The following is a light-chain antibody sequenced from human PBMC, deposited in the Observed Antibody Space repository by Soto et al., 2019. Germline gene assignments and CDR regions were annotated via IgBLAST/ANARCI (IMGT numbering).Light chain of an antibody. CDR2: DVS. CDR3: SSYTSSSTL. V-gene: IGLV2-14*01. Sequence: QSALTQPASVSGSPRQSITISCTGTSSDVGGYNYVSWYQQHPGKAPKLMIYDVSDRSSGVSNRFSGSKSGNTASLTISGLQAEDEADYYCSSYTSSSTLFGGGTKLTVL. CDR1: SSDVGGYNY. J-gene: IGLJ2*01.